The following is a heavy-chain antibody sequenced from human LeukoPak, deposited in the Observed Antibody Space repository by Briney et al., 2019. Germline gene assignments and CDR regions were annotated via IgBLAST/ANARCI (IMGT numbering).Heavy chain of an antibody. CDR3: ARATKFNNYGDYWDWFDP. V-gene: IGHV1-18*01. CDR1: GYTFTSYG. J-gene: IGHJ5*02. Sequence: ASVKVSCKASGYTFTSYGISWVRQAPGQGLEWMGWISAYNGNTNYAQKLQGRVTMTTDTSTSTAYMELSRLRSDDTAVYYCARATKFNNYGDYWDWFDPWGQGTLVTVSS. D-gene: IGHD4-17*01. CDR2: ISAYNGNT.